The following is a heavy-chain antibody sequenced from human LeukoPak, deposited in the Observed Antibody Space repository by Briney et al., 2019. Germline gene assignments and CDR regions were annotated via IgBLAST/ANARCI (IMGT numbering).Heavy chain of an antibody. CDR2: ISAYNGNT. Sequence: SSVKVSCKASGGSFSTYSTSWVRQAPGQGLEWMGWISAYNGNTNYAQKLQGRVTMTTDTSTSTAYMELRSLRSDDTAVYYCARGPGGMDVWGQGTTVTVSS. CDR3: ARGPGGMDV. J-gene: IGHJ6*02. CDR1: GGSFSTYS. V-gene: IGHV1-18*01.